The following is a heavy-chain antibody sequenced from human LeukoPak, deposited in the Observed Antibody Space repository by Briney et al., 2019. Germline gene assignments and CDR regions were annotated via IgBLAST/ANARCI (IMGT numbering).Heavy chain of an antibody. V-gene: IGHV4-59*12. Sequence: PSETLSLTCSVSGDSISGYYWSWIRQPPGKGLEWIGYIYYSGSTNYNPSLESRVTISVDTSKNQFSLKLSSVTAADTAVYYCASSSHSGSYSPTGFDPWGQGTLVTVSS. CDR2: IYYSGST. D-gene: IGHD3-10*01. CDR3: ASSSHSGSYSPTGFDP. J-gene: IGHJ5*02. CDR1: GDSISGYY.